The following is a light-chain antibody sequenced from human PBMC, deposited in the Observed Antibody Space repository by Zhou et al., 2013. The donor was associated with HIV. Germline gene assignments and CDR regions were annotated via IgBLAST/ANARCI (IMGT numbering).Light chain of an antibody. CDR3: QRYNSAPPLT. Sequence: DIEMTQSPSSLSAFVGDRVTITCRASEDINKYLAWYQQRPGKVPKLLMYGASTLLSGVPSRFSGGGSGTEFTLTISSLQPEDVATYYCQRYNSAPPLTFGGGTNGGDQT. CDR1: EDINKY. CDR2: GAS. J-gene: IGKJ4*01. V-gene: IGKV1-27*01.